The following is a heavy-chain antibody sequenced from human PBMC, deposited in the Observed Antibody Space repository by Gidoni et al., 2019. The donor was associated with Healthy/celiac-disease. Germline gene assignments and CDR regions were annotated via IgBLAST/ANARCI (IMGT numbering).Heavy chain of an antibody. CDR2: VYYSGSP. J-gene: IGHJ6*03. D-gene: IGHD5-12*01. CDR1: GGPISRYY. Sequence: QVQLQESGPGLVKPSDTRSLTCTVSGGPISRYYWSWLRQLPGKGLEWIGNVYYSGSPNYNPSLKSRVTILVDTSKNQFSLRLSSVTAADTAVYYCARCGYDIYYYYYYMDVWGKGTTVTVSS. CDR3: ARCGYDIYYYYYYMDV. V-gene: IGHV4-59*07.